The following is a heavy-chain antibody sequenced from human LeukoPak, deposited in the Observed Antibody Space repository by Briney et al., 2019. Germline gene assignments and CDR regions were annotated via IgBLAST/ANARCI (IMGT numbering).Heavy chain of an antibody. J-gene: IGHJ5*02. CDR1: GFTFSTYN. CDR3: ARVLSRGLWGNWFDP. Sequence: PGGSLRLSCEASGFTFSTYNMNWVRQAPGKRLEWVSSITSSSSYVFYADSVKGRFTISRDNAKNSLYLQMNSLRAEDTAVYYCARVLSRGLWGNWFDPWGQGTLVTVSS. D-gene: IGHD2-15*01. V-gene: IGHV3-21*01. CDR2: ITSSSSYV.